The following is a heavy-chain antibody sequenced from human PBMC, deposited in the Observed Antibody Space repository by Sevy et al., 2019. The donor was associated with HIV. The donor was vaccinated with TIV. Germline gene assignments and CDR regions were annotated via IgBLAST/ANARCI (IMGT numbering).Heavy chain of an antibody. CDR1: GFTFTRYA. Sequence: GGSLRLSCEASGFTFTRYAFHWVRQAPGKGLEWVAVISKEGTNKYYIDSVKGRLTISRDNSRNTLFLQMERRRAEDTAMYFCSRDPHAVPHWGSFDSWGQGTLVTVSS. CDR2: ISKEGTNK. D-gene: IGHD3-16*01. V-gene: IGHV3-30-3*01. CDR3: SRDPHAVPHWGSFDS. J-gene: IGHJ4*02.